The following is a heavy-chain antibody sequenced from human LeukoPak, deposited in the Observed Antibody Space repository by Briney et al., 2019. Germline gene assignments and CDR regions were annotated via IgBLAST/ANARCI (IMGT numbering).Heavy chain of an antibody. V-gene: IGHV4-30-4*07. J-gene: IGHJ6*03. CDR3: ARDRVGQQLVGRNYYYYYMDV. CDR1: GGSISSGGYS. Sequence: SQTLSLTCAVSGGSISSGGYSWSWIRQPPGKGLEWIGYIYYSGSTNYNPSLKSRVTISVDTSKNQYSLKLSSVTAADTAVYYCARDRVGQQLVGRNYYYYYMDVWGKGTTVTISS. D-gene: IGHD6-13*01. CDR2: IYYSGST.